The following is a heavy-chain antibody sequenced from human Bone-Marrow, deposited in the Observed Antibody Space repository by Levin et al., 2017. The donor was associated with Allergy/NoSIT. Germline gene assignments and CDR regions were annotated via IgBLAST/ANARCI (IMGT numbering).Heavy chain of an antibody. CDR1: GGSISDFS. D-gene: IGHD3-22*01. J-gene: IGHJ3*02. CDR2: IYRSGNT. V-gene: IGHV4-4*07. Sequence: RSSETLSLTCTFSGGSISDFSWSWIRQPAGKGLQWIGRIYRSGNTSYNPSLKGRVTMSADTSKNQFSLKLSSVTAADTAVYCCARHDDTSGYYNFGAFDIWGQGTMVTVSS. CDR3: ARHDDTSGYYNFGAFDI.